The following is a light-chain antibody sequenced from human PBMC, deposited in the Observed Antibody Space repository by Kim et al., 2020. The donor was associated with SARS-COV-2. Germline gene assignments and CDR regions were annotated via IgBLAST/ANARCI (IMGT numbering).Light chain of an antibody. J-gene: IGLJ3*02. CDR3: LLSYSGLVV. Sequence: PGGAVTLTWGSSTGTVTTTHFPYWFQQRPGQAPRTLIYDTHNKHSWTPARFSGSLLGGKAALTLSGAQPEDEADYYCLLSYSGLVVFGGGTQLTVL. CDR1: TGTVTTTHF. CDR2: DTH. V-gene: IGLV7-46*01.